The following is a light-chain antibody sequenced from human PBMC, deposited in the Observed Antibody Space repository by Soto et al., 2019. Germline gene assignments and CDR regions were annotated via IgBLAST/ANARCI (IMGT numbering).Light chain of an antibody. CDR1: QSVSSY. V-gene: IGKV3-20*01. J-gene: IGKJ3*01. Sequence: EIALTQSPATPSVSPGERATLSCRASQSVSSYLAWYQQKPCQAPRLPIYGASSRATCIPDRFSGSGFGTDCTLTISRLKPEDFAVYYCQHYGISLFAFVPGTKVDIK. CDR3: QHYGISLFA. CDR2: GAS.